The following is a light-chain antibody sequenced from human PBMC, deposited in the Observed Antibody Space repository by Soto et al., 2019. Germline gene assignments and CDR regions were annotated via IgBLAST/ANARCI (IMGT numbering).Light chain of an antibody. CDR1: QTISSW. Sequence: DIQGTQSASTKSGSVGDRVTIACLASQTISSWLAWYQQKPGKAPKLLIYKASTLKSEVPSRFSGRRSGPDFTPTIPSLQPDDFATHYCQHYNSYSQVFGQGTKVDIK. CDR2: KAS. V-gene: IGKV1-5*03. J-gene: IGKJ1*01. CDR3: QHYNSYSQV.